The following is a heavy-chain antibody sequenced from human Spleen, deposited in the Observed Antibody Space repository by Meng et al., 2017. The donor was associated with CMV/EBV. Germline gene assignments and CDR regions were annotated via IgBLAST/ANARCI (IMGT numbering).Heavy chain of an antibody. CDR2: MNPNSGQT. CDR1: FTSYD. J-gene: IGHJ5*02. CDR3: ARTQSYYGSGTYNWFDP. D-gene: IGHD3-10*01. Sequence: FTSYDINWVRQAAGQGLECMGWMNPNSGQTGYAKKFQGRVSFTRNTSMRTAYMELSSLRSEDTAVYFCARTQSYYGSGTYNWFDPWGQGTLVTVSS. V-gene: IGHV1-8*01.